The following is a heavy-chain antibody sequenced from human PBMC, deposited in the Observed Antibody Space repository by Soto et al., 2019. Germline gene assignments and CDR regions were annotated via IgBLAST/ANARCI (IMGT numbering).Heavy chain of an antibody. CDR3: AKVPLRQLVFRTDAFDI. Sequence: EVQLLESGGGLVQPGGSLRLSCAASGFTFSSYAMSWVRQAPGKRLEWVSAISGSGGSTYYADSVKGRFTISRDNSKKTLYLQMNSLRAEDTAVYYCAKVPLRQLVFRTDAFDIWGQGTIVIVSS. D-gene: IGHD6-13*01. CDR1: GFTFSSYA. V-gene: IGHV3-23*01. J-gene: IGHJ3*02. CDR2: ISGSGGST.